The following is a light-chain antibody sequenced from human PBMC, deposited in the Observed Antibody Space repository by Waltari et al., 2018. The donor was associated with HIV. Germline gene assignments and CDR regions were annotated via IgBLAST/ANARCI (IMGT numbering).Light chain of an antibody. V-gene: IGLV1-47*01. J-gene: IGLJ3*02. CDR2: RDN. CDR1: SANIGNT. Sequence: QSVLTQPPSASGTPGQRVTISCSGSSANIGNTAYWYQQLPGTAPKVLIYRDNQRPSGVPDRFSGSRSGTSASLDVSGLRSEDEATYFCAAWDDILSGWVFGGGTKLTVL. CDR3: AAWDDILSGWV.